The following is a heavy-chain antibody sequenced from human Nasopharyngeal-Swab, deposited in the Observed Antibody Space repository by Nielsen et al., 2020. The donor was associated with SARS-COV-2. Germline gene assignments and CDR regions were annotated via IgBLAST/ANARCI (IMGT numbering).Heavy chain of an antibody. Sequence: GGSLRLSCAAYGFTFSDYAMSWVRQAPGKGLEWVSVIGGSGGGTYYADSVKGRFTISRDNSNTVYLQMNSLGAGDTAVYYCAKHVRRIDMVRGILRVGLGNYLDSWGQGTLVTVSS. CDR1: GFTFSDYA. D-gene: IGHD3-10*01. CDR2: IGGSGGGT. V-gene: IGHV3-23*01. CDR3: AKHVRRIDMVRGILRVGLGNYLDS. J-gene: IGHJ4*02.